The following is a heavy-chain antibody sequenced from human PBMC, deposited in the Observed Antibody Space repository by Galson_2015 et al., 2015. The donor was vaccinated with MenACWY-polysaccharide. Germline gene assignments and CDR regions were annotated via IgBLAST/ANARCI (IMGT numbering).Heavy chain of an antibody. CDR1: GGSFSILS. J-gene: IGHJ3*02. Sequence: SVKVSCKASGGSFSILSFNWVRQAPGQGLEWMGRIIPGLDKPNYAQKFQGRVTITADKSTGTAYMDLSSLRSEDTAVYYCASLPGEAPAQTGAFESWGQGAFVTVSS. D-gene: IGHD3-10*01. CDR3: ASLPGEAPAQTGAFES. CDR2: IIPGLDKP. V-gene: IGHV1-69*02.